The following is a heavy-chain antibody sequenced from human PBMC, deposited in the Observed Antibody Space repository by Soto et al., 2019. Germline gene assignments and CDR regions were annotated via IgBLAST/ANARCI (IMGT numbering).Heavy chain of an antibody. Sequence: PSETLSLTCTVSGGSISSSSYYWGWIRQPPGKGLEWIGSIYYSGSTYYNPSLKSRVTIFVDTSKNQFSLKLSSVTAADTAVYYCARHNYHSSGPSAYWGQGTLVTVSS. CDR1: GGSISSSSYY. CDR3: ARHNYHSSGPSAY. V-gene: IGHV4-39*01. J-gene: IGHJ4*02. CDR2: IYYSGST. D-gene: IGHD3-22*01.